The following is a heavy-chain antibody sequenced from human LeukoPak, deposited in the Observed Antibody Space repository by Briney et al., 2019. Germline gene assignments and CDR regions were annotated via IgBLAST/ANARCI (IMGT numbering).Heavy chain of an antibody. Sequence: GASVKVSCKASGYTFTSYGIRWVRQAPGQGLEWMGWISAYNGNTNYAQKLQGRVTMTTDTSTSTAYMELRSLRSDDTAVYYCATDLDIVVVPAASPDAFDIWGQGTLVTVSS. D-gene: IGHD2-2*01. CDR1: GYTFTSYG. V-gene: IGHV1-18*04. J-gene: IGHJ3*02. CDR2: ISAYNGNT. CDR3: ATDLDIVVVPAASPDAFDI.